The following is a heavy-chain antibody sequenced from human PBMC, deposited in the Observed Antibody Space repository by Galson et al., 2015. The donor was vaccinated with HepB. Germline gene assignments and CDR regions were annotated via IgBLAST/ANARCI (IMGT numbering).Heavy chain of an antibody. J-gene: IGHJ4*02. CDR1: GFTFSSFG. CDR3: ARGRFLED. Sequence: SLRLSCAASGFTFSSFGMNWVRQAPGTGLEWISYISSSSSTTYYADSVKGRFTISRDNARNSLFLQMNSLRAEDTAVYHCARGRFLEDWGQGTLVTVSS. CDR2: ISSSSSTT. D-gene: IGHD3-3*01. V-gene: IGHV3-48*04.